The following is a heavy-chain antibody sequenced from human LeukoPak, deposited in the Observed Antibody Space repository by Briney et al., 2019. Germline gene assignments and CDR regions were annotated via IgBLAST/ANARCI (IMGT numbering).Heavy chain of an antibody. CDR3: ARGRSITLLRGVAMSDGFDI. Sequence: GGSLRLSCAASGFTFSNYGMNWVRQAPGKGLEWVSFTDTSGNYIYYGDSVKGRFTISRDNAKDLVFLQMNGLRAEDTAVYYCARGRSITLLRGVAMSDGFDIWGQGAMVAVSS. CDR2: TDTSGNYI. D-gene: IGHD3-10*01. V-gene: IGHV3-21*01. CDR1: GFTFSNYG. J-gene: IGHJ3*02.